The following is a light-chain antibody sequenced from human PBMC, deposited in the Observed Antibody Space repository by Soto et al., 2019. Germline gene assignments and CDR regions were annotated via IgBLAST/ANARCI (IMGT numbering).Light chain of an antibody. Sequence: IRMYNSASAVPVYTGERATLSCTAGKKVSSNLSWYQQKPGQAPRLLMYGASTRATGIPARFSGSGSGTEFTLTISSMQYEDYAVYYCQQYNNRTPRTFGQGTLLEIK. CDR1: KKVSSN. CDR3: QQYNNRTPRT. J-gene: IGKJ5*01. V-gene: IGKV3-15*01. CDR2: GAS.